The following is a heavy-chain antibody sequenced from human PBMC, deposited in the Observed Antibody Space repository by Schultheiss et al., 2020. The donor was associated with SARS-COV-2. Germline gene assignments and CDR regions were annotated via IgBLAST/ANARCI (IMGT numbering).Heavy chain of an antibody. V-gene: IGHV3-11*01. J-gene: IGHJ6*02. D-gene: IGHD2-8*01. CDR2: ISSSGSTI. Sequence: GESLKIPCAASGFTFSDYYMSWIRQAPGKGLEWVSYISSSGSTIYYADSVKGRFTISRDNAKNSLYLQMNSLRAEDTAVYYCARCPRRMGMDVWGQGTTVTVSS. CDR3: ARCPRRMGMDV. CDR1: GFTFSDYY.